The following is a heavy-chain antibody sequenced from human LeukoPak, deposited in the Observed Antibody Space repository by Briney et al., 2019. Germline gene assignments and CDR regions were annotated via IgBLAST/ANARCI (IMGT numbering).Heavy chain of an antibody. CDR3: ARDLPPNYVSSGYYDY. Sequence: GASVKVSCKASGYTFTSYGISWVRQAPGQGLEWMGWISAYNGNTNYAQKLQGRVTMTTDTSTSTAYMELRSLRSDDTAVYYCARDLPPNYVSSGYYDYWGQGTLVTVSS. D-gene: IGHD3-22*01. J-gene: IGHJ4*02. CDR2: ISAYNGNT. CDR1: GYTFTSYG. V-gene: IGHV1-18*01.